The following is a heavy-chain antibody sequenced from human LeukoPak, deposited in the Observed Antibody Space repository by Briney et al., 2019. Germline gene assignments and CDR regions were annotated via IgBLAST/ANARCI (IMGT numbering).Heavy chain of an antibody. D-gene: IGHD3-3*01. CDR3: ASSFLYDFWSGPTDPFDAFDI. V-gene: IGHV1-18*01. CDR1: GYTFTSYG. J-gene: IGHJ3*02. Sequence: GASVKVSCKASGYTFTSYGISWVRQAPGQGLEWMGWISAYNGNTNYAQKLQGRVTMTTDTSTSTAYMELRSLRSDDTAVYYCASSFLYDFWSGPTDPFDAFDIWGQGTMVTVSS. CDR2: ISAYNGNT.